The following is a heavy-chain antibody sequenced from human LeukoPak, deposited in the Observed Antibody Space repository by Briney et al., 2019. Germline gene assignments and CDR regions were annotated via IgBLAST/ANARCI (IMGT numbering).Heavy chain of an antibody. D-gene: IGHD3-10*01. Sequence: GGSLRLSCAASGFTFSSHWMSWVRQAPGKGLEWVAFIRSDGINKYHADSVKGRFTISRDNSKNTLYLQMNSLRAEDTAVYYCAKLGKTENHYGSGRFSYYYYMDVWGKGTTVTISS. CDR3: AKLGKTENHYGSGRFSYYYYMDV. J-gene: IGHJ6*03. CDR1: GFTFSSHW. V-gene: IGHV3-30*02. CDR2: IRSDGINK.